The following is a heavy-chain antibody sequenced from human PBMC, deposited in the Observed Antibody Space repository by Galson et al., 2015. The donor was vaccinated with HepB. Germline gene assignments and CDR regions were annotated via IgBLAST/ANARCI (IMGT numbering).Heavy chain of an antibody. D-gene: IGHD2-21*01. CDR3: TRNSGGNSQRCDY. Sequence: LRLSCAASGFTFGDYAMSWFRQAPEKGLEWVGFMRSKTYGGTIEYAASVKGRFTISRDDSKSIAYLQMNSLKTEDTGVYYCTRNSGGNSQRCDYWGQGTLVTVSS. CDR2: MRSKTYGGTI. J-gene: IGHJ4*02. CDR1: GFTFGDYA. V-gene: IGHV3-49*03.